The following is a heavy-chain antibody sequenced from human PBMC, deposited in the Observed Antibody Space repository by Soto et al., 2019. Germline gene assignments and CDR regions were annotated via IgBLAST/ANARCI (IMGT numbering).Heavy chain of an antibody. CDR2: IIPIFGTA. V-gene: IGHV1-69*12. CDR1: GGTFSSYA. Sequence: QVQLVQSGAEVKKPGSSVKVSCKASGGTFSSYAISWVRQAPGQGLEWMGGIIPIFGTANYAQKFQGRVTSTADVSTSTPSIELTSLTSEDTAVYYCATQGAAMRAYYYGMDVSGQGTTVTVSS. D-gene: IGHD6-25*01. CDR3: ATQGAAMRAYYYGMDV. J-gene: IGHJ6*02.